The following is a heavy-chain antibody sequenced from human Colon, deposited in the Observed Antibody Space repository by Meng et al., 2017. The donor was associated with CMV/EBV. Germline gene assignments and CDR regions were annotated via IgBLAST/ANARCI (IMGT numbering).Heavy chain of an antibody. CDR2: ISATSADI. V-gene: IGHV3-21*01. CDR1: LCILSSYM. J-gene: IGHJ4*02. Sequence: LCLSCEASLCILSSYMLNWVRQAQGKGLEWVSSISATSADISYADSVRGRFTITRDNAKNSLYLEMNSLTAEDTAVYYCTRDYYTNRWGQGTLVTVSS. D-gene: IGHD2-8*01. CDR3: TRDYYTNR.